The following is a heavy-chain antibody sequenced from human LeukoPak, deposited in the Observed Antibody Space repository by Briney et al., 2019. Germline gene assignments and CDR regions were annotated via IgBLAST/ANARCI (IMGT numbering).Heavy chain of an antibody. J-gene: IGHJ3*02. D-gene: IGHD5-18*01. CDR3: ARVNWAPDVDTAMADAFDI. V-gene: IGHV1-18*01. CDR1: GYTFTSYG. CDR2: ISAYNGNT. Sequence: ASVTVSCKASGYTFTSYGISWVRQAPGQGLEWIGWISAYNGNTNYAQKLQGRVTMTTDTSTSTAYMELRSLRSDDTAVYYCARVNWAPDVDTAMADAFDIWGQGTMVTVSS.